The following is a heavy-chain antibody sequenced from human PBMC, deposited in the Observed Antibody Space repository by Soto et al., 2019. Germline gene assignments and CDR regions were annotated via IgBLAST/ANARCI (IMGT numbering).Heavy chain of an antibody. CDR3: AKEGPITNWYFDY. CDR2: ISYDGNVA. J-gene: IGHJ4*02. V-gene: IGHV3-30*18. D-gene: IGHD1-1*01. Sequence: QVQLVEAEGGVGQPGRSLRLSCTASGFTFSNYGMHWVRQAPGKGLEWVTVISYDGNVAYYADSVKGRFTSSRDNSKNTLYLQMNSLRTEDTAVYYCAKEGPITNWYFDYWGQGTLVTVSS. CDR1: GFTFSNYG.